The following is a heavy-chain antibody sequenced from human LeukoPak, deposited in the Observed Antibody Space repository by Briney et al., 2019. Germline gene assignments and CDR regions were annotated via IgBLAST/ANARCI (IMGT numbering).Heavy chain of an antibody. V-gene: IGHV3-23*01. J-gene: IGHJ4*02. CDR2: ITGGSDYT. D-gene: IGHD6-6*01. CDR3: AHIAARLASSDY. Sequence: GGSLRLSCAASGFTFTSQAMSWVRQAPGKGLEWVSAITGGSDYTYYADSVKGRFTISRDNSKNTLYLQMNILRAEDTAVYYCAHIAARLASSDYWGQGTLVTVSS. CDR1: GFTFTSQA.